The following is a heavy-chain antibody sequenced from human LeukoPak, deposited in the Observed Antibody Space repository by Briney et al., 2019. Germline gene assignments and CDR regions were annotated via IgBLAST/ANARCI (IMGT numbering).Heavy chain of an antibody. J-gene: IGHJ6*03. CDR1: GGSFSGYY. D-gene: IGHD5-12*01. V-gene: IGHV4-59*01. CDR2: MYYSGST. Sequence: SETLSLTCAVYGGSFSGYYWSWIRQPPGKGLEWMGYMYYSGSTNYNPSLKSRVTISLDTSKNQFSLKLSSVTAADTAVYYCARGRGYSGYFGYYYMDVWGKGTTVTISS. CDR3: ARGRGYSGYFGYYYMDV.